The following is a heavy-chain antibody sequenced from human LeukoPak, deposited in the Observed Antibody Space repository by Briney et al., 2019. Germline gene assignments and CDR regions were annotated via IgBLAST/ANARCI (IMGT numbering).Heavy chain of an antibody. CDR1: GFPFNIYS. J-gene: IGHJ4*02. D-gene: IGHD2-8*01. V-gene: IGHV3-23*01. Sequence: GGSLRLSCTASGFPFNIYSMAWVRQAPGKGLEWVSSISSNGDYIFYADSVKGRFTISRDSSKNLLYLQMNSLTAEDAAVYYCVRGMQPSLRCASGMSYWGRGTLVSVSS. CDR3: VRGMQPSLRCASGMSY. CDR2: ISSNGDYI.